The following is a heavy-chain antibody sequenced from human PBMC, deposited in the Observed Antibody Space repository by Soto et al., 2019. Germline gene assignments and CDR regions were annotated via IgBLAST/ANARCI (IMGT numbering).Heavy chain of an antibody. CDR3: AGRYYYDSSGYSDV. J-gene: IGHJ6*02. Sequence: SETLSLTCTVSGGSISSYYWSWIRQPPGKGLEWIGYIYYSGSTNYNPSLKSRVTISVDTSKNQFSLKLSSVTAADTAVYYCAGRYYYDSSGYSDVWGQGTTVTVSS. V-gene: IGHV4-59*01. CDR1: GGSISSYY. CDR2: IYYSGST. D-gene: IGHD3-22*01.